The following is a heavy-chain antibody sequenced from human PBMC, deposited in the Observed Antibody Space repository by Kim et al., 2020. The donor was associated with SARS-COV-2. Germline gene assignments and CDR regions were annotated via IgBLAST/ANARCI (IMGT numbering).Heavy chain of an antibody. D-gene: IGHD3-22*01. CDR2: INHSGST. V-gene: IGHV4-34*01. Sequence: SETLSLTCAVYGGSFSGYYWSWIRQPPGKGLEWIGEINHSGSTNYNPSLKSRVTISVDTSKNQFSLKLSSVTAADTAVYYCARGGRITMIVVVFDYWGQGTLVTVSS. CDR3: ARGGRITMIVVVFDY. J-gene: IGHJ4*02. CDR1: GGSFSGYY.